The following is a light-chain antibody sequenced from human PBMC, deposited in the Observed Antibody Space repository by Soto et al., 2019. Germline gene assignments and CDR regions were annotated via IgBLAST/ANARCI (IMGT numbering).Light chain of an antibody. V-gene: IGKV1-39*01. J-gene: IGKJ3*01. CDR2: AAS. CDR3: QQSYSTPRT. CDR1: QSIRSY. Sequence: DIQMTQSPSSLSASVGDRVTITCRASQSIRSYLNWYQQKPGKAPKLLIYAASSLQSGVPSRFSGSGSGTDFTLTISALQPDDFATYYCQQSYSTPRTFGPGTNVDIK.